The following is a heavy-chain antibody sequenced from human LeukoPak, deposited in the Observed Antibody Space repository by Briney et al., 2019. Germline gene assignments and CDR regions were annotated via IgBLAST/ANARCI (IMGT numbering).Heavy chain of an antibody. D-gene: IGHD2-8*02. V-gene: IGHV1-2*02. Sequence: ASVKVSCKASGYTFTGYYMHWVRQAPGQGLEWMGWINPNSGGTNYAQKFQGRVTMTRDTSISTAYMELSRLRSDDTAVYYCARQAGTRLGGTDPVDYWGQGTLVTVSS. J-gene: IGHJ4*02. CDR2: INPNSGGT. CDR1: GYTFTGYY. CDR3: ARQAGTRLGGTDPVDY.